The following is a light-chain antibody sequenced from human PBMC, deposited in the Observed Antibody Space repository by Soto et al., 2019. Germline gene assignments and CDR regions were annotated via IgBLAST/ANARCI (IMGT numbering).Light chain of an antibody. CDR3: ASYTTSSTYV. CDR2: DVT. Sequence: QSVLTQPASVSGSPGQSIAISCTGTSSDVGGFNYVSWYQQHPGKAPKLLIYDVTSRPSGVSDRFSGSKSANTASLTISGLQAEDEAYYYCASYTTSSTYVFGTGTKVTV. J-gene: IGLJ1*01. V-gene: IGLV2-14*03. CDR1: SSDVGGFNY.